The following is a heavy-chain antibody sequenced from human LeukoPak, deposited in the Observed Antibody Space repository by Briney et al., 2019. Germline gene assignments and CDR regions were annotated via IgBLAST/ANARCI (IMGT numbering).Heavy chain of an antibody. CDR3: ARGIRQWGMAPRFDP. V-gene: IGHV4-59*01. CDR2: IYYSERT. CDR1: GGFISTYY. J-gene: IGHJ5*02. D-gene: IGHD3-16*01. Sequence: SETLSLTCTVSGGFISTYYWTWIRQPPGKGLEWIGYIYYSERTNYNPSLKSRVTISVDTSKNQFSLKLSSVTAADTAVYYCARGIRQWGMAPRFDPWGQGTLVTVSS.